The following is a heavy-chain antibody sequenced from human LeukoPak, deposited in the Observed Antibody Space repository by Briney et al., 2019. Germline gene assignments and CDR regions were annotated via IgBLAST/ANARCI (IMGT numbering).Heavy chain of an antibody. Sequence: GESLKISCKGLGYSFTSYWNAWARQRPGKGLEWMGIIYPGGSETRYDPSFQGQVTISADSSTSTAYLQWSSLRASDTAMYYCARASRDGYNQNFDHWGQGTLVTVSS. CDR3: ARASRDGYNQNFDH. D-gene: IGHD5-24*01. CDR2: IYPGGSET. V-gene: IGHV5-51*01. J-gene: IGHJ4*02. CDR1: GYSFTSYW.